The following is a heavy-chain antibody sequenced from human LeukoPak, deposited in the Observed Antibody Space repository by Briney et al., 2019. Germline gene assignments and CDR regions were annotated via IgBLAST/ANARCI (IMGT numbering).Heavy chain of an antibody. V-gene: IGHV3-73*01. CDR1: GFTFSGSA. D-gene: IGHD1-26*01. Sequence: GGSLRLSCAASGFTFSGSAMHWVRQASWKGLEWVGRIRSKANSYATAYAASVKGRFTISRDDSKNTAYLQMNSLKTEDTAVYYCTTRGYSGSPGTDYWGQGTLVTVSS. CDR3: TTRGYSGSPGTDY. J-gene: IGHJ4*02. CDR2: IRSKANSYAT.